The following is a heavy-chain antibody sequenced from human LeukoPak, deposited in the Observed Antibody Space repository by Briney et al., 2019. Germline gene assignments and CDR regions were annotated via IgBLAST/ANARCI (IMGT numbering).Heavy chain of an antibody. V-gene: IGHV1-8*01. CDR1: GYTFTSYD. Sequence: ASVKVSYKASGYTFTSYDINWVRRATGQGLEWMGWMNPNSGNTGYAQKFQGRVTMTRNTSISTAYMELSSLRSEDTAVYYCAREWHCSSTSCNNWFDPWGQGTLVTVSS. CDR2: MNPNSGNT. J-gene: IGHJ5*02. CDR3: AREWHCSSTSCNNWFDP. D-gene: IGHD2-2*01.